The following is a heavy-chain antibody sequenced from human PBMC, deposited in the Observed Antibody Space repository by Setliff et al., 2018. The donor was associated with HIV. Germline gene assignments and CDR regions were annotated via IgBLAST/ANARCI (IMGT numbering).Heavy chain of an antibody. J-gene: IGHJ5*02. CDR3: ARDASTGWRTMGRVVGGATTIMKTPNPLQPLP. CDR1: GYTFLTYG. CDR2: ISPYNGHT. Sequence: ASVKVSCKASGYTFLTYGISWVRQAPGHGLEWMGWISPYNGHTNYAQNFQGRVTMTTDTSTSRAYMELRSLRSDDTAVYYCARDASTGWRTMGRVVGGATTIMKTPNPLQPLPWG. D-gene: IGHD6-19*01. V-gene: IGHV1-18*01.